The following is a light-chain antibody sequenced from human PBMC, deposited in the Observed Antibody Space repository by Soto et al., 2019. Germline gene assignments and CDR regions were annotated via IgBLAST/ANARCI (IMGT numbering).Light chain of an antibody. J-gene: IGLJ2*01. CDR2: EVS. Sequence: QSALTQPASVSGSPGKPTPFSCPGTSSDVGGYNYASWYQQHPAKAPKLMIYEVSNRPSGVSNRFSVSKSGNTASLTLSGLQAEDEADYYCSSYTSSSTLVVFGGGTKLTVL. CDR3: SSYTSSSTLVV. V-gene: IGLV2-14*01. CDR1: SSDVGGYNY.